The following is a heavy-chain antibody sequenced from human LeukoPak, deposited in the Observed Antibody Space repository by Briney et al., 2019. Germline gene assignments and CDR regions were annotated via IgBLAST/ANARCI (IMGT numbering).Heavy chain of an antibody. CDR3: ARRYCSSTSCLFDY. Sequence: GGSLRLSCAASGFTFSSYEMNWVRQAPGKGLEWVSYISSSGSTIYYADSVKGRFTISRDNAKNSLYLQVNSLRAEDTAVYYCARRYCSSTSCLFDYWGQGTLVTVSS. D-gene: IGHD2-2*01. J-gene: IGHJ4*02. V-gene: IGHV3-48*03. CDR2: ISSSGSTI. CDR1: GFTFSSYE.